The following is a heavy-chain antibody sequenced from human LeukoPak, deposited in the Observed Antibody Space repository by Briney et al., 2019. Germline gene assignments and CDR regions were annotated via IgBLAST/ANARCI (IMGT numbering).Heavy chain of an antibody. V-gene: IGHV4-61*02. D-gene: IGHD1-26*01. CDR3: ARAPEWGLGFDP. CDR2: IYTSGST. CDR1: GGSISSGSYY. Sequence: SETLSLTCTVSGGSISSGSYYWSWIRQPAGKGLEWIGRIYTSGSTNYNPSLKSRVTISVDTSKNQFSLKLSSVTAADTAVYYCARAPEWGLGFDPWGQGTLVTVSS. J-gene: IGHJ5*02.